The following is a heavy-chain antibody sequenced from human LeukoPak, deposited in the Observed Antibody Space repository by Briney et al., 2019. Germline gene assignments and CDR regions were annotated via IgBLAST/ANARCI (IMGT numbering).Heavy chain of an antibody. CDR2: ISSSGSTI. Sequence: GGSLSLSCAASGFTFSDYYMSWIRQAPGKGLEWVSYISSSGSTIYYADSVKGRFTISRDNAKNSLYLQMNSLRAEDTAVYYCARDRRFLEWLSAYYFDYWGQGTLVTVSS. CDR3: ARDRRFLEWLSAYYFDY. CDR1: GFTFSDYY. D-gene: IGHD3-3*01. V-gene: IGHV3-11*04. J-gene: IGHJ4*02.